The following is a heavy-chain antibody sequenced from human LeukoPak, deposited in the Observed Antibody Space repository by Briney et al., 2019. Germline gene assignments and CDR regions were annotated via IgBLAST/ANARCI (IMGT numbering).Heavy chain of an antibody. J-gene: IGHJ5*02. CDR2: IWYDGSNK. Sequence: GGSLRLSCAASGFTFSSYGMHWVRQAPGKGLEWVAVIWYDGSNKYYADSAKGRFTISRDNSKNTLYLQMNSLRAEDTAVYYCARDRIVVVPAAPWFDPWGQGTLVTVSS. V-gene: IGHV3-33*01. CDR1: GFTFSSYG. CDR3: ARDRIVVVPAAPWFDP. D-gene: IGHD2-2*01.